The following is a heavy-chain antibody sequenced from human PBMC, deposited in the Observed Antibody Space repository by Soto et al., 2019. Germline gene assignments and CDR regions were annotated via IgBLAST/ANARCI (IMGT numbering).Heavy chain of an antibody. Sequence: SGPTLVNPTQTLTLTCTFSGFSLSTSGMCVSWIRQPPGKALEWLARIDWDDDKYYSTSLKTRLTISKDTSKNQVVLTMTNMDPVDTATYYCARIITGMTTVTPFADWGKGTLVTVSS. J-gene: IGHJ4*02. D-gene: IGHD4-17*01. CDR1: GFSLSTSGMC. CDR2: IDWDDDK. V-gene: IGHV2-70*11. CDR3: ARIITGMTTVTPFAD.